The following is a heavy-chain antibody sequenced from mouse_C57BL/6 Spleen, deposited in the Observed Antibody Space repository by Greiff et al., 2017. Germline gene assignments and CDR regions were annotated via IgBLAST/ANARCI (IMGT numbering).Heavy chain of an antibody. V-gene: IGHV5-9*01. CDR1: GFTFSSYT. CDR2: ISGGGGNT. D-gene: IGHD2-1*01. CDR3: ARLGGNYEGFFFDY. Sequence: EVHLVESGGGLVKPGGSLKLSCAASGFTFSSYTMSWVRQTPEKRLEWVATISGGGGNTYYPDSVKGRFTISRDNAKNTLYLQMSSLRSEDTALYYCARLGGNYEGFFFDYWGQGTTLTVSS. J-gene: IGHJ2*01.